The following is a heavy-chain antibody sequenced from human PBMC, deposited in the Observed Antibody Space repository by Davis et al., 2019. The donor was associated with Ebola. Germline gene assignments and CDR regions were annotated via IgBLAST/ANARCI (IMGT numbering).Heavy chain of an antibody. Sequence: GESLKISCAASGFTFSSYAMSWVRQAPGMRLEWVSGISGSGGSTYYADSVKGRFTISRDNSKNTLYLQMNSLRAEDTAVYYCANLDYGDNSGFDYWGQGTLVTVSS. J-gene: IGHJ4*02. CDR2: ISGSGGST. D-gene: IGHD4-23*01. CDR3: ANLDYGDNSGFDY. CDR1: GFTFSSYA. V-gene: IGHV3-23*01.